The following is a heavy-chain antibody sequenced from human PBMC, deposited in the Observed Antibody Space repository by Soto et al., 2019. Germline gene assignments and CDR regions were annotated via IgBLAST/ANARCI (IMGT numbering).Heavy chain of an antibody. CDR2: IYWDDDK. J-gene: IGHJ4*02. V-gene: IGHV2-5*02. CDR1: GFSLSTTGVG. D-gene: IGHD2-8*01. CDR3: AHSKNGALDY. Sequence: QITLKESGPTLVKPTQTLTLTCTFSGFSLSTTGVGVGWIRQPPGKALEWLTLIYWDDDKRYSPSLQSRLTITKDTSKNQVVLTMTNVDPVDTATYFCAHSKNGALDYCGQGTLVTVSS.